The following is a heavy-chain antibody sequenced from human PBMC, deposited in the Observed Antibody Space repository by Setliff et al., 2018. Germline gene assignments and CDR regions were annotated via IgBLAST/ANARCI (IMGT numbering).Heavy chain of an antibody. CDR1: GDSISSRRSY. V-gene: IGHV4-61*09. J-gene: IGHJ4*02. Sequence: SETLSLTCTVSGDSISSRRSYWGWFRQPAGKGLEWIGHIYTSRSTNYNPSLKSRVTITLDTSKNQISLSLSCATAADTAVYYCARGGTYRYFDYWGQGALVTVSS. CDR2: IYTSRST. CDR3: ARGGTYRYFDY.